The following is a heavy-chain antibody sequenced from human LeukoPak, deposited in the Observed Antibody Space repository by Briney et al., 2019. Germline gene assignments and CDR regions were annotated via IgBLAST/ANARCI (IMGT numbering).Heavy chain of an antibody. V-gene: IGHV4-4*07. J-gene: IGHJ4*02. D-gene: IGHD3-22*01. Sequence: ESSETPSLTCTVSGGSISSYYWSWIRQPAGKGLEWIGRIYTSGSTNYNPSLKSRVTMSVDTSKNQFSLKLSSVTAADTAVYYCAREGNYYDSSGYSYYFDYWGQGTLVTVSS. CDR2: IYTSGST. CDR3: AREGNYYDSSGYSYYFDY. CDR1: GGSISSYY.